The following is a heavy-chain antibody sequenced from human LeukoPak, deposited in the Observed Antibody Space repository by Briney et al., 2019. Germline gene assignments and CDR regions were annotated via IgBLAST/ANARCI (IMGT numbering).Heavy chain of an antibody. J-gene: IGHJ4*02. CDR2: INPNSGGT. CDR3: ATKQSRDGYNH. Sequence: GASVKVSCKASGYTFTSYYMHWVRQAPGQGLGWMGWINPNSGGTNYAQKFQGRVTMTRDTSISTAYMELSRLRSDDTAVYYCATKQSRDGYNHWGQGTLVTVSS. CDR1: GYTFTSYY. D-gene: IGHD5-24*01. V-gene: IGHV1-2*02.